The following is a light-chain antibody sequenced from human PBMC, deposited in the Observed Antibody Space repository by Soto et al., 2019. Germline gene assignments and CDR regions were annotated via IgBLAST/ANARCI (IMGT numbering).Light chain of an antibody. V-gene: IGLV2-11*01. CDR2: DVS. J-gene: IGLJ2*01. CDR1: SSDVGGYKY. Sequence: QSVLTQPRSVSGSPGQSVTISCTGASSDVGGYKYVSWYQHHPGKAPKLMIYDVSKRPSGVPDRFSGSKSGNTASLTISGLQAEDEADYYCCSYAGNYKVFGGGTKLTVL. CDR3: CSYAGNYKV.